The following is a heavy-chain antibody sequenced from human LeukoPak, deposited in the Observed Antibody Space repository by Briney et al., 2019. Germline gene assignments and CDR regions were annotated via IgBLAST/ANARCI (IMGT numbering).Heavy chain of an antibody. J-gene: IGHJ5*02. CDR3: ARGVVVPGYGNWFDP. V-gene: IGHV3-48*03. Sequence: GGCLRLSCAASGFTFSSYEMNWVRQAPGKGLEWVSYISSSGSTIYYADSVKGRFTISRDNAKNSLYLQMNSLRAEDTAVYYCARGVVVPGYGNWFDPWGQGTLVTVSS. CDR1: GFTFSSYE. D-gene: IGHD2-2*01. CDR2: ISSSGSTI.